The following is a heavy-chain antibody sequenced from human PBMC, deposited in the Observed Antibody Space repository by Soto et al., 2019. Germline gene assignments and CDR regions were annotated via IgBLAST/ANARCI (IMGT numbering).Heavy chain of an antibody. V-gene: IGHV3-30*18. Sequence: GGSLRLSCAASGFTFSSYGMHWVRQAPGKGLERVAVISYDGSNKYYADSVKGRFTISRDNSKNTLYLQMNSLRAEDTAVYYCAKDKGGVAGPSDYWGQGTLVTVSS. D-gene: IGHD6-19*01. CDR1: GFTFSSYG. CDR2: ISYDGSNK. J-gene: IGHJ4*02. CDR3: AKDKGGVAGPSDY.